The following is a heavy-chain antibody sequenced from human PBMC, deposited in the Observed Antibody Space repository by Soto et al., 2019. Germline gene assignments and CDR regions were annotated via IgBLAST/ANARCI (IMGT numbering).Heavy chain of an antibody. V-gene: IGHV3-74*01. Sequence: GSLRLSCAASGFTFSSYWMHWVRQAPGKGLVWVSRINSDGSSTSYADSVKGRFTISRDNAKNTLYLQMNSLRAEDTAVYYCARSSYYYDSSGSLGFDPWGQGTLVTVSS. D-gene: IGHD3-22*01. CDR3: ARSSYYYDSSGSLGFDP. J-gene: IGHJ5*02. CDR1: GFTFSSYW. CDR2: INSDGSST.